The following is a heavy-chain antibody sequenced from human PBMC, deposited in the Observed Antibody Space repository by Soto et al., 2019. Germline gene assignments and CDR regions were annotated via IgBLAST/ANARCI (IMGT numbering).Heavy chain of an antibody. CDR2: IYYSGST. CDR1: GGSISSGGYY. CDR3: ASGGVEWWDNSSSSWGLYYYYYGMDV. D-gene: IGHD6-6*01. V-gene: IGHV4-31*03. J-gene: IGHJ6*02. Sequence: QVQLQESGPGLVKPSQTLSLTCTVSGGSISSGGYYWSWIRQHPGKGLEWIGYIYYSGSTYYNPSLKSRVTISVDTSKNPFSLKLSSVTAADTAVYYCASGGVEWWDNSSSSWGLYYYYYGMDVWGQGTTVTVSS.